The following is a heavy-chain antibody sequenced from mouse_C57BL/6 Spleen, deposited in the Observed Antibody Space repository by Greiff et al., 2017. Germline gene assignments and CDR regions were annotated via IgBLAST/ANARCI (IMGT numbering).Heavy chain of an antibody. J-gene: IGHJ4*01. Sequence: QVQLQQSGPELVKPGASVKISCKASGYTFTDYYINWVKQRPGQGLEWIGWIYPGSGNTKSNEKFKGKATLTVDTSSSTAYMQLSSLTSEDSAVYFCARSLHYYGSSTDYYAMDYWGQGTSVTVSS. CDR2: IYPGSGNT. D-gene: IGHD1-1*01. CDR1: GYTFTDYY. CDR3: ARSLHYYGSSTDYYAMDY. V-gene: IGHV1-84*01.